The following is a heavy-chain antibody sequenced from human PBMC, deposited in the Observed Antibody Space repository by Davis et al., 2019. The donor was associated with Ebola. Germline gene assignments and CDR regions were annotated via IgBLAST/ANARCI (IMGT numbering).Heavy chain of an antibody. CDR3: ARDLAAAGTSPH. D-gene: IGHD6-13*01. V-gene: IGHV1-69*06. Sequence: SVKVSCKASGGTFSSYAISWVRQAPGQGLEWMGGIIPIFGTANYAQKFQGRVTITADKSTSTAYMELSSLRSEDTAVYYCARDLAAAGTSPHWGQGTLVTVSS. CDR2: IIPIFGTA. CDR1: GGTFSSYA. J-gene: IGHJ4*01.